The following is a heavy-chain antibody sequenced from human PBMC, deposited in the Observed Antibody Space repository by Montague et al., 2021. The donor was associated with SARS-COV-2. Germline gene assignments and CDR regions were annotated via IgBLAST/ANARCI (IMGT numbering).Heavy chain of an antibody. J-gene: IGHJ3*02. V-gene: IGHV4-59*01. CDR1: GGSISSYY. Sequence: SETLSLTCTVSGGSISSYYWSWIRQPPGKGLEWIGYIYYSGSTXXXPSXKGRVTISVDTSKNQFPLKLSSVTAADTAVYYCARGSGWMGNAFDIWGQGTMVTVSS. D-gene: IGHD6-19*01. CDR3: ARGSGWMGNAFDI. CDR2: IYYSGST.